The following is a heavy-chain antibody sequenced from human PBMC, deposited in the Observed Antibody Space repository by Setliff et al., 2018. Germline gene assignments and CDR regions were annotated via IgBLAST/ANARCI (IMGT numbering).Heavy chain of an antibody. CDR3: TTDPSPTFGGVIGAAFDF. CDR1: GFTFSTAW. V-gene: IGHV3-15*07. J-gene: IGHJ3*01. D-gene: IGHD3-16*01. Sequence: PGGSLRLSCAASGFTFSTAWMNWVRQAPGKGLEWVGRIKGKNDGLATDYAAPVEGRFTISREDSKNTLYLQMNSLKTEDTAVYYCTTDPSPTFGGVIGAAFDFWGQGTMVTVSS. CDR2: IKGKNDGLAT.